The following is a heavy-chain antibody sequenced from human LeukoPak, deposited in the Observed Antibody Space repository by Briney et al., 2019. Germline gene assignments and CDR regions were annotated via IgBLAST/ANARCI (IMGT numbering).Heavy chain of an antibody. V-gene: IGHV4-39*07. CDR3: ASGPWDIVVVPAAIDY. Sequence: SSETLSLTCTVSGGSISSSSYYWGWIRQPPGKGLEWIGSIYYSGSTYYNPSLKSRVTISVDTSKNQFSLKLSSVTAADTAVYYCASGPWDIVVVPAAIDYWGQGTLVTVSS. D-gene: IGHD2-2*02. CDR2: IYYSGST. J-gene: IGHJ4*02. CDR1: GGSISSSSYY.